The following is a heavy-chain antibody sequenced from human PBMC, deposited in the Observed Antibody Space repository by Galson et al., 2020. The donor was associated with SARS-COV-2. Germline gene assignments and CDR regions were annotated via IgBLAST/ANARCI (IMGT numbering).Heavy chain of an antibody. D-gene: IGHD6-19*01. J-gene: IGHJ4*02. V-gene: IGHV5-51*01. Sequence: GESLKISCKGSGYSFPSYWIGWVRQMPGKGLEWMGIIYPGDSDIRFSPSFQGQVIISVDKATNTAYLQWTSLKASDTAMYYCARLNVPNIPLAGSDYWGQGTLVTVSS. CDR1: GYSFPSYW. CDR3: ARLNVPNIPLAGSDY. CDR2: IYPGDSDI.